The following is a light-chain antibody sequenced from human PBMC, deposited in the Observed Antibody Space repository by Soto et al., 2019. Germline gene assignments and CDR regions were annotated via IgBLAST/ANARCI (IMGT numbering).Light chain of an antibody. J-gene: IGKJ1*01. CDR2: GAT. CDR1: QSVSSTY. CDR3: QQYGYSSWT. V-gene: IGKV3-20*01. Sequence: VLTQSPGSLSLTPGERATLSCRASQSVSSTYLAWYQQKPGQPPRLLIYGATHRTAGIPDRFSGSVSGTDFTLTVSRLEPEDFAVYYCQQYGYSSWTFGQGTKVDI.